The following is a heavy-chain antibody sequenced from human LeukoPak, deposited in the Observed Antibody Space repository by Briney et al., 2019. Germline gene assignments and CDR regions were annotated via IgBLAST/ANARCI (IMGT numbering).Heavy chain of an antibody. Sequence: GGSLRLSCAASGLTVSSNYMSWVRQAPGKGLEWVSVIYSGGSTYYADSVKGRFTISRDNSKNTLYLQMNSLRAEDTAVYYCARVSVNYADAFDIWGQGTMVTVSS. J-gene: IGHJ3*02. D-gene: IGHD4-11*01. V-gene: IGHV3-53*01. CDR1: GLTVSSNY. CDR3: ARVSVNYADAFDI. CDR2: IYSGGST.